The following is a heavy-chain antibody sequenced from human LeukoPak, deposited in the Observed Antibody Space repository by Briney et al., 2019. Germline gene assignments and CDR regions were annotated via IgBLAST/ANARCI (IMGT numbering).Heavy chain of an antibody. D-gene: IGHD6-13*01. Sequence: ASVKVSCKASGYTFTSYCLHWVRQAPGQGLEWMGIINPSSGSTNYAQKFQGRVTMTRDTSTSTAYMELSSLRSEDTAVYYCARVASYSSSWYYFDYWGQGTLVTVSS. CDR1: GYTFTSYC. CDR2: INPSSGST. J-gene: IGHJ4*02. V-gene: IGHV1-46*01. CDR3: ARVASYSSSWYYFDY.